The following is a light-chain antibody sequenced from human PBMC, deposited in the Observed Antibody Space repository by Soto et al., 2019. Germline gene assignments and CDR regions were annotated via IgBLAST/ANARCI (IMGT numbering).Light chain of an antibody. V-gene: IGKV3-11*01. CDR1: QSVSSS. J-gene: IGKJ5*01. Sequence: VVLTQSPATLSLSPGDTATLSCGASQSVSSSLAWYQQKPGQAPRLLIYDASSRATGIPARFSGSGSGTDFTLTISSLEPEDFGLYYCQQRSDWFTFGQGTRLEIK. CDR3: QQRSDWFT. CDR2: DAS.